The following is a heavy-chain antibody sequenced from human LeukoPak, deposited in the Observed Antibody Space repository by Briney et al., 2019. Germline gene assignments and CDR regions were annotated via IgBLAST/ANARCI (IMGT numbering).Heavy chain of an antibody. V-gene: IGHV1-69*13. CDR2: RIPIFDKI. J-gene: IGHJ3*01. Sequence: SVKVSCKASGGTFSDYTISWLRQAPGQGLEWMGGRIPIFDKIKYAQKFQGRVTITADGDTTAYMELSGLTSEDTAMYYCARDCSGTTCYLPAGTFDLWGQGTMVAVSS. CDR3: ARDCSGTTCYLPAGTFDL. CDR1: GGTFSDYT. D-gene: IGHD2-2*01.